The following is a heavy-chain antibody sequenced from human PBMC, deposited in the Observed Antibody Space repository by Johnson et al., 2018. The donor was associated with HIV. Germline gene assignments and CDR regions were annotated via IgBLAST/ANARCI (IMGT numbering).Heavy chain of an antibody. CDR3: ARIRFLVGATSGAFDI. D-gene: IGHD1-26*01. Sequence: VQLVESGGGLVQPGGSLRLSCAASGFTFSSYAMHWVRQAPGKGLEWVAVISYDGSNKYYADSVKGRFTIYRDNSKNTLYLQMNSLRAEDTAVYYCARIRFLVGATSGAFDIWGQGTMVTVSS. CDR1: GFTFSSYA. V-gene: IGHV3-30*04. CDR2: ISYDGSNK. J-gene: IGHJ3*02.